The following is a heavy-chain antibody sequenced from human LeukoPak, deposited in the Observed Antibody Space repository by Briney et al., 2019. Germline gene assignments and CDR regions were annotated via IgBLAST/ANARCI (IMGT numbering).Heavy chain of an antibody. CDR3: AREDLSTVATGTSGMDV. V-gene: IGHV1-69*04. J-gene: IGHJ6*02. Sequence: SVKVSCKASGGTFSSYAISWVRQAPGQGLEWTGRIIPIFGIANYAQKFQGRVTITADKSTSTAYMELSSLRSEDTAVYYCAREDLSTVATGTSGMDVWGQGTTVTVSS. CDR1: GGTFSSYA. D-gene: IGHD4-23*01. CDR2: IIPIFGIA.